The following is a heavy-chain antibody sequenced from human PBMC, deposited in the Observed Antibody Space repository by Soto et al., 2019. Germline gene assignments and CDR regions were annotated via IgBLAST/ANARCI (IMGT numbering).Heavy chain of an antibody. J-gene: IGHJ4*02. D-gene: IGHD1-26*01. V-gene: IGHV3-23*01. CDR1: GFTFSSDA. Sequence: DVQLLESGGGLVQPEGSLRLSCAASGFTFSSDAMGWVRQGPGKGLEWVAVVSIGGSTHYADSVRGRFTISRDNSKNTLSLQMNSLTAEDTAVYFSAKRRGPGGHFDYWGQGALVTVSS. CDR3: AKRRGPGGHFDY. CDR2: VSIGGST.